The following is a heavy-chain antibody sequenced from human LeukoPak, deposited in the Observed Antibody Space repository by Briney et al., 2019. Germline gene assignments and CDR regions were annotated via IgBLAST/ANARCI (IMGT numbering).Heavy chain of an antibody. CDR2: ISYDGSNK. V-gene: IGHV3-30*18. J-gene: IGHJ6*02. CDR1: GFTFSSYG. D-gene: IGHD3-22*01. CDR3: AKTMKYYYYGMDV. Sequence: PGGSLRLSCAASGFTFSSYGMHWVRQAPGKGLEWVAVISYDGSNKYYADSVKGRSTISRDNSKNTLYLQMNSLRAEDTAVYYCAKTMKYYYYGMDVWGQGTTVTVSS.